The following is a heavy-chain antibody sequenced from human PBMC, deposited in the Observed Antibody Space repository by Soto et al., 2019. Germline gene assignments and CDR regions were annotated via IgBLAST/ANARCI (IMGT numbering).Heavy chain of an antibody. Sequence: GASVKVSCKASGYTFTIYAMHWVRQAPGQRLEWMGWINAGNGNTKYSQKFQGRVTITRDTSASTAYMELSSLRSEDTAVYYCARTTVITIFGVVTLEAWDYWGQGTLVTVSS. CDR3: ARTTVITIFGVVTLEAWDY. CDR1: GYTFTIYA. CDR2: INAGNGNT. D-gene: IGHD3-3*01. V-gene: IGHV1-3*01. J-gene: IGHJ4*02.